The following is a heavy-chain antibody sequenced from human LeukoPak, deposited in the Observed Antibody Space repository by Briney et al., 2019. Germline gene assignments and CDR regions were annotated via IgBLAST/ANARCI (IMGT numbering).Heavy chain of an antibody. CDR3: AKPTRGSGSFLIDF. Sequence: GGSLRLSCAASGFTFSSYGMHWARQAPGKGLEWVAVIWNDGSDKYYADSVKGRFTISRDNSKNTLYLQMNSLRAEDTAVYYCAKPTRGSGSFLIDFWGQGTLVTVSS. D-gene: IGHD1-26*01. CDR1: GFTFSSYG. V-gene: IGHV3-33*06. CDR2: IWNDGSDK. J-gene: IGHJ4*02.